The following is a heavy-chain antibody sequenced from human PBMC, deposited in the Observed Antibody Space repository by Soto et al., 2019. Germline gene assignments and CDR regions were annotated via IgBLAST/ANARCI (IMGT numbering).Heavy chain of an antibody. CDR2: IYPCDSDT. Sequence: GESLKISCKGSGYTFTNYWIGWVRQMPGKGPEWMGIIYPCDSDTKYNPSFQGQVTISADKSITTTYLQWSSLKASDTAIYYCAASIFYYGMDVWGQGTTVTVSS. V-gene: IGHV5-51*01. J-gene: IGHJ6*02. CDR1: GYTFTNYW. CDR3: AASIFYYGMDV.